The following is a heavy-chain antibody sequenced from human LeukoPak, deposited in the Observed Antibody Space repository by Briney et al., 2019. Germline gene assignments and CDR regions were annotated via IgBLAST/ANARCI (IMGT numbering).Heavy chain of an antibody. V-gene: IGHV1-69*04. D-gene: IGHD5-18*01. CDR1: GGTFNTYA. CDR2: IIPILDVA. J-gene: IGHJ6*02. Sequence: ASVKVSCKASGGTFNTYAITWVRQAPGQGLEWMGRIIPILDVADSAQRFQGRVTITADRSTSTVYMELNSLRSEDTATYYCARFPVRGYTYGSVIHHMDVWGQGTTVIVSS. CDR3: ARFPVRGYTYGSVIHHMDV.